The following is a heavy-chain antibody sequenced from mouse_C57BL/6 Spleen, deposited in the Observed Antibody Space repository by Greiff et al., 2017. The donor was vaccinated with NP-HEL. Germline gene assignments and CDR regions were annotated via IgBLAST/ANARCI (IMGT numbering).Heavy chain of an antibody. CDR1: GFTFSASG. D-gene: IGHD2-1*01. CDR2: FSSGSCTI. Sequence: EVHLVESGGGLVKPGGSLKLSCAASGFTFSASGMHWVCQAPEKGLEWVAYFSSGSCTIYYADTVKGRFTISRDNAKNTLFLQMTSLRSKDTAMYYCARRGNYAYFDYWGQGTTLTVSS. V-gene: IGHV5-17*01. CDR3: ARRGNYAYFDY. J-gene: IGHJ2*01.